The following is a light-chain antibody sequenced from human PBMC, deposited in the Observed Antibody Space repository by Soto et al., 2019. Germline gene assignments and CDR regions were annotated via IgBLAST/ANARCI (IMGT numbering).Light chain of an antibody. V-gene: IGLV2-11*01. CDR2: DVT. J-gene: IGLJ1*01. CDR3: CSYAGSDFYV. Sequence: QSALTQPRSVSGSPGQSVTISCTGTSSDVGGYNYVSWYQQHPGKAPKLMIYDVTKRPLGVPDRLSGSKSGNTASLIISGLHAEDEADYYCCSYAGSDFYVFATGTKVTV. CDR1: SSDVGGYNY.